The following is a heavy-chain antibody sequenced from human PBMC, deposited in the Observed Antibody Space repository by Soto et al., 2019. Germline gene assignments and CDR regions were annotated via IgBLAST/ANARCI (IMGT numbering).Heavy chain of an antibody. CDR2: IWYDGSNK. D-gene: IGHD6-13*01. Sequence: GGSLRLSCAASGFTFSSYGMHWVRQAPGKGLEWVAVIWYDGSNKYYADSVKGRFTISRDNSKNTLYLQMNSLRAEDTAVYYCARDRLGSSSWYFDYWGQGTLVTVSS. CDR1: GFTFSSYG. CDR3: ARDRLGSSSWYFDY. J-gene: IGHJ4*02. V-gene: IGHV3-33*08.